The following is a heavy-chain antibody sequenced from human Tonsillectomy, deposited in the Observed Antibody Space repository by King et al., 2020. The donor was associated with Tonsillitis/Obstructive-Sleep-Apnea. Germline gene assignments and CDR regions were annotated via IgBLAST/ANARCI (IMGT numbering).Heavy chain of an antibody. CDR1: GGSVSSYY. CDR3: ARHSSSSGGAFDV. D-gene: IGHD6-6*01. CDR2: THYSWST. Sequence: VQLQESVPGLVKPSETLSLTCTGSGGSVSSYYLSLCWETPGKGLEWVGYTHYSWSTRYNTSLSSRITMSMDTSKNHFSLKLNSVTSADTAMYYCARHSSSSGGAFDVWGQGTVVTVSS. J-gene: IGHJ3*01. V-gene: IGHV4-59*02.